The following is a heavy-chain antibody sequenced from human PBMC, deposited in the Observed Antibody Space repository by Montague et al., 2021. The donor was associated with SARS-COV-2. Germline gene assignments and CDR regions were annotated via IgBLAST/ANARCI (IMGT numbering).Heavy chain of an antibody. D-gene: IGHD4-23*01. CDR3: ARHGGYDAFDF. Sequence: SETLSLTCTASGGSIGAYYWSWIRQPPGKGLEWIGYIDNSGSTNHNPSLESRVTMSVDTSKNQFSLKLNSVTAADTAVYYCARHGGYDAFDFWGRGTMVTASS. CDR2: IDNSGST. J-gene: IGHJ3*01. V-gene: IGHV4-59*01. CDR1: GGSIGAYY.